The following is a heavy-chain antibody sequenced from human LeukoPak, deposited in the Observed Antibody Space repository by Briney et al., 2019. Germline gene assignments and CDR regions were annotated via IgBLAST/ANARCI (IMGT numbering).Heavy chain of an antibody. D-gene: IGHD3-22*01. CDR1: GGTFSSYA. J-gene: IGHJ4*02. CDR2: IIPIFGTA. V-gene: IGHV1-69*05. CDR3: ASQKGPGITMIVADLDY. Sequence: GASVKVSCKASGGTFSSYAISWVRQAPGQGLEWMGRIIPIFGTANYAQKFQGRVTITTDESTSTAYMELSSLRSEDTAVYYCASQKGPGITMIVADLDYWGQGTLLTVSS.